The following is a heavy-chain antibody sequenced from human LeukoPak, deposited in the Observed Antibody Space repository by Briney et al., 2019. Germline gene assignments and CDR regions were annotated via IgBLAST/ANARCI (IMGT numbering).Heavy chain of an antibody. D-gene: IGHD1-26*01. Sequence: PSETLSLTCAVYGGSFSGYYWSWIRQPPGKGLEWIGEINHSGSTNYNPFLKSRVTISVDTSKNQFSLKLSSVTAADTAVYYCARGLGYYFDYWGQGTLVTVSS. V-gene: IGHV4-34*01. CDR1: GGSFSGYY. J-gene: IGHJ4*02. CDR2: INHSGST. CDR3: ARGLGYYFDY.